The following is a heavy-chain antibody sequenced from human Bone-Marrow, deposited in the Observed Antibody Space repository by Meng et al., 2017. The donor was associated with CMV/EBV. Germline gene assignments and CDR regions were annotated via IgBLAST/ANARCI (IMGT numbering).Heavy chain of an antibody. V-gene: IGHV3-23*03. Sequence: GESLKIFCVASGFTFSSYAMSWVRQAPGKGLEWVSVIYSGGSSTYYADSVKGRFTISRDNSKNTLYLQMNSLRAEDTAVYYCARETTALYYYYGMDVWGQGATVTVSS. CDR1: GFTFSSYA. CDR2: IYSGGSST. D-gene: IGHD4-11*01. CDR3: ARETTALYYYYGMDV. J-gene: IGHJ6*02.